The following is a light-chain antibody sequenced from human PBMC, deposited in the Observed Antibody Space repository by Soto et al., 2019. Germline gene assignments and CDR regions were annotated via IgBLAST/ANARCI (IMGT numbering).Light chain of an antibody. CDR3: QQYDNVPIT. CDR2: DAS. V-gene: IGKV1-33*01. CDR1: QDITNF. Sequence: DIQMTQSPSSLSESIGDRVTISCKASQDITNFLNWYQQKPGKAPKLLISDASNLETGVPSRFSGSGSGTDFTLIIGSLQPEDFATYYCQQYDNVPITFGQGTRLEIK. J-gene: IGKJ5*01.